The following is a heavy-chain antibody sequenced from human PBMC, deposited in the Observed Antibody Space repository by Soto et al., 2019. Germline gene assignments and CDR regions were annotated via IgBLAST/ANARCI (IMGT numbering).Heavy chain of an antibody. J-gene: IGHJ6*02. CDR1: DGSVSSDTHY. CDR2: IYSSGST. V-gene: IGHV4-61*01. D-gene: IGHD2-2*02. Sequence: SETLSLTCTVSDGSVSSDTHYWSWIRQPPGKRLEWIGFIYSSGSTNYNPSLKSRVTMSVDTSKNQFSLKLRSVIVADTAVYHCARFVRSCSGTTCYTRADVWGQGTTVTVSS. CDR3: ARFVRSCSGTTCYTRADV.